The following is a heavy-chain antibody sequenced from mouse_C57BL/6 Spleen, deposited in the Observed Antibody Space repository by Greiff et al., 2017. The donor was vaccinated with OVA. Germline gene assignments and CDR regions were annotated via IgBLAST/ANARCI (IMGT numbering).Heavy chain of an antibody. V-gene: IGHV1-15*01. D-gene: IGHD1-1*01. J-gene: IGHJ3*01. Sequence: QVQLQQSGAELVRPGASVTLSCKASGYTFTDYEMHWVKQTPVHGLEWIGAIDPETGGTAYNQKFKGKAILTADKSSSTAYMELRSLTSEDSAVYYCTSPGYYGSSPFAYWGQGTLVTVSA. CDR3: TSPGYYGSSPFAY. CDR2: IDPETGGT. CDR1: GYTFTDYE.